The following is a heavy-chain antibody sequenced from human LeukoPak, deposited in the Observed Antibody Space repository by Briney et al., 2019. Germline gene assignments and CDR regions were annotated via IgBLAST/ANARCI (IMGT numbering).Heavy chain of an antibody. Sequence: ASVKVSCKASGGTFSSYAISWVRQAPGQGLEWMGRIIPILGIANYAQKLQGRVTMTTDTSTSTAYMELRSLRSDDTAVYYCAREYYYDSSGYRYYYYGMDVWGQGTTVTVSS. D-gene: IGHD3-22*01. V-gene: IGHV1-69*04. J-gene: IGHJ6*02. CDR1: GGTFSSYA. CDR2: IIPILGIA. CDR3: AREYYYDSSGYRYYYYGMDV.